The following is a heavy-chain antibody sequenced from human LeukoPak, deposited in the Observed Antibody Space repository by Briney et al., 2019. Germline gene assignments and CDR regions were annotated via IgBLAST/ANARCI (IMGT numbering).Heavy chain of an antibody. Sequence: GGSLRLSCAASGFTFSSYAMSWVRQAPGKGLEWVSAISGSGGSTYYADSVKGRFTISRDNAKNSLYLQMNSLRVEDTAVYYCARAPTFSGWFDYWGQGTLVTVSS. CDR1: GFTFSSYA. D-gene: IGHD6-19*01. CDR2: ISGSGGST. CDR3: ARAPTFSGWFDY. V-gene: IGHV3-23*01. J-gene: IGHJ4*02.